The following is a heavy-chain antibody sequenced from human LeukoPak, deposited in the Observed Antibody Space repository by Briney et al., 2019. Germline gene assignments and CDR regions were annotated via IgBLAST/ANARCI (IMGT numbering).Heavy chain of an antibody. V-gene: IGHV3-7*04. CDR3: TRVGYIDEGIDY. J-gene: IGHJ4*02. CDR1: GFPFSSYW. Sequence: GGSLRLSCAASGFPFSSYWMTWVRQAPGKGLEWVANIKQDGSKKSYVDSVKGRFTISRDNAKNSLYLQMNSLRAEDTAIYYCTRVGYIDEGIDYWGQGTLDTVSS. CDR2: IKQDGSKK. D-gene: IGHD5-24*01.